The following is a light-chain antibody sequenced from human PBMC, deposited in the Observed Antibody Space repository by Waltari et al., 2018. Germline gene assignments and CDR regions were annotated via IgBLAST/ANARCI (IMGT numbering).Light chain of an antibody. Sequence: QSALTHPASVSWSPGPSIPFSCTGTDPDFGTYNLVSWYQQHPGKAPKLMIYEVTKRPSGASNRFSGSKSGNTASLTISGLQAEDEADYYCCSYAGSSISVLFGGGTKLTVL. CDR1: DPDFGTYNL. CDR3: CSYAGSSISVL. V-gene: IGLV2-23*02. CDR2: EVT. J-gene: IGLJ2*01.